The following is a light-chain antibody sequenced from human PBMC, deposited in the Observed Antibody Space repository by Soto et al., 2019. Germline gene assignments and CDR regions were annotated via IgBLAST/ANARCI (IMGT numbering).Light chain of an antibody. V-gene: IGKV3-20*01. CDR2: GAS. CDR3: QQYGSSPPYT. CDR1: QSVSSSY. Sequence: EIVLTQSPGTLSLSPGERATLSCRASQSVSSSYLAWYQQIPRQAPRLLIYGASSRATGIPDMFSGSGSGTDFPLNISRLEPEDFAVYYCQQYGSSPPYTFGQGTKLEIK. J-gene: IGKJ2*01.